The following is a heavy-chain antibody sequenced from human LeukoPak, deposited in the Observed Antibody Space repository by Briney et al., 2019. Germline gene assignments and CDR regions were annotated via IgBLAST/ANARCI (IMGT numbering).Heavy chain of an antibody. J-gene: IGHJ3*02. CDR3: ARDGSLSQAFDI. CDR2: IYYSGST. V-gene: IGHV4-31*03. D-gene: IGHD2/OR15-2a*01. Sequence: TSETLSLTCTVSGGSISSGGYYWSWLRQHPGKGLEWIGYIYYSGSTYYNPSLKSRVTISVDTSKNQFSLKLSSVTAADTAVYYCARDGSLSQAFDIWGQGTMVTVSS. CDR1: GGSISSGGYY.